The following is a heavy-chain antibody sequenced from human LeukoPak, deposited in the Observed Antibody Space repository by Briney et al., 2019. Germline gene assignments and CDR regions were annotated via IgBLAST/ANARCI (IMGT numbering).Heavy chain of an antibody. Sequence: PGGSLRLSCAASGFTFSSYWMSWVRQAPGKGLEWVANIKQDGSEKYYVDSVKGRFTISRDNAKNSLYPQMNSLRAEDTAVYYCFGYCSGGSCYSFDYWGQGTLVTVSS. CDR2: IKQDGSEK. J-gene: IGHJ4*02. V-gene: IGHV3-7*01. D-gene: IGHD2-15*01. CDR1: GFTFSSYW. CDR3: FGYCSGGSCYSFDY.